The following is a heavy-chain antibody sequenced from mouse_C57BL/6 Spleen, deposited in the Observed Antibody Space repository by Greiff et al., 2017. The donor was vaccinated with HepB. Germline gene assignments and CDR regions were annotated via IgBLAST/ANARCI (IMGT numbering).Heavy chain of an antibody. CDR2: IDPSDSET. CDR3: ARRRWSYYAMDY. V-gene: IGHV1-52*01. Sequence: VQLQQPGAELVRPGSSVKLSCKASGYTFTSYWMHWVKQRPIQGLEWIGNIDPSDSETHYNQKFKDKATLTVDKSSSTPYMQLISLTSEDSAVYYCARRRWSYYAMDYWGQGTSVTVSS. J-gene: IGHJ4*01. D-gene: IGHD2-3*01. CDR1: GYTFTSYW.